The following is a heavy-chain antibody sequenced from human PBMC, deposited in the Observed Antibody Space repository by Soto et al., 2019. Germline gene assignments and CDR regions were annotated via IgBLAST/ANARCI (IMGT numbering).Heavy chain of an antibody. CDR2: IIPIFGTA. D-gene: IGHD2-15*01. J-gene: IGHJ6*02. Sequence: GASVKVSCNASGGTFSSDAIIWVRQAPGQGLEWMGGIIPIFGTANYAQKFQGRVTITADESTSTAYMELSSLRSEDTAVYYCARGVVAPRWRYDGMDVWGQGTTVTVSS. CDR1: GGTFSSDA. CDR3: ARGVVAPRWRYDGMDV. V-gene: IGHV1-69*13.